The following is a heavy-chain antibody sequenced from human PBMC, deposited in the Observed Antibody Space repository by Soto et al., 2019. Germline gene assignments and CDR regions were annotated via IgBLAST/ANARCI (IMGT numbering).Heavy chain of an antibody. CDR3: ARDRRDFPSSYSYGMDV. CDR2: IYSGGST. CDR1: GFTVSSNY. V-gene: IGHV3-53*01. Sequence: QTGGSLRLSCAASGFTVSSNYMSWARQAPGKGLEWVSVIYSGGSTYYADSVKGRFTISRDNSKNTLYLQMNSLRAEDTAVYYCARDRRDFPSSYSYGMDVWGQGTTVTVSS. J-gene: IGHJ6*02. D-gene: IGHD3-3*01.